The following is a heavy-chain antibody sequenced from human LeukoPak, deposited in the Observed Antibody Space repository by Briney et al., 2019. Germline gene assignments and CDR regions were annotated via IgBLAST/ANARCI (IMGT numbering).Heavy chain of an antibody. J-gene: IGHJ3*02. CDR2: INSDGSST. V-gene: IGHV3-74*01. D-gene: IGHD2-2*02. CDR1: GFTFSSYW. CDR3: ARDPYCSSTSCYTGGAFDI. Sequence: GGSLRLSCAASGFTFSSYWMHWVRQAPGKGLVWVSRINSDGSSTSYADSVKGRFTISRDNAKNTLYLQMNSLRAEETAVYYCARDPYCSSTSCYTGGAFDIWGQGTMVTVSS.